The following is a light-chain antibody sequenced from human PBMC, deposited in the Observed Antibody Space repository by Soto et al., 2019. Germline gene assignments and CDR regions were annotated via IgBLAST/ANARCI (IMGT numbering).Light chain of an antibody. V-gene: IGKV3-15*01. CDR1: QNIATN. CDR2: GAS. J-gene: IGKJ1*01. Sequence: EVVLTHSPSTLSVSPGERATFSCRASQNIATNLAWYQQKPGQAPSLLIYGASNRATGIPARFSAGGSGTEFTLTISSLQSEDFATYYCQHYNSYSEAFGQGTKVELK. CDR3: QHYNSYSEA.